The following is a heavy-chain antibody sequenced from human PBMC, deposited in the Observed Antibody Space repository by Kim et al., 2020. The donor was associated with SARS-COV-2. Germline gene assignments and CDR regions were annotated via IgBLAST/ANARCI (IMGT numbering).Heavy chain of an antibody. CDR1: GGSFSGYY. Sequence: SETLSLTCAVYGGSFSGYYWSWIRQPPGKGLGWIGEINHSGSTNYNPSLKSRVTISVDTSKNQFSLKLSSVTAADTAVYYCARGRRAGLARYSGYVCDSWGQGTLVTVTS. CDR2: INHSGST. D-gene: IGHD5-12*01. V-gene: IGHV4-34*01. J-gene: IGHJ5*01. CDR3: ARGRRAGLARYSGYVCDS.